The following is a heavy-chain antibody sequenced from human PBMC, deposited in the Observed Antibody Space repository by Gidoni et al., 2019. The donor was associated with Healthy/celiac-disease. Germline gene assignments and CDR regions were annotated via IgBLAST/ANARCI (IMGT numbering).Heavy chain of an antibody. CDR2: INHRGST. V-gene: IGHV4-34*01. CDR1: GGSFSGYY. D-gene: IGHD6-19*01. CDR3: ARGHIAVAGPNFNY. Sequence: QVQLQQWGAGLLKPSETPSLTCAVYGGSFSGYYWSWIRQPPGKGLEWIGEINHRGSTNYTPSLTSRVTISVDTSKNQFSLKLSSVTAADTAVYYCARGHIAVAGPNFNYWGQGTLVTVSS. J-gene: IGHJ4*02.